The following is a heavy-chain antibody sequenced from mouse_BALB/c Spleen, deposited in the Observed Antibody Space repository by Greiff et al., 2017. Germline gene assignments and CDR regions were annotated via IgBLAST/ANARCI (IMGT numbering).Heavy chain of an antibody. Sequence: EVKVVESGGGLVQPGGSLKLSCAASGFTFSSYGMSWVRQTPDKRLELVATINSNGGSTYYPDSVKGRFTISRDNAKNTLYLQMSSLKSEDTAMYYCARDPSYGNYGRYFDVWGAGTTVTVSS. CDR2: INSNGGST. J-gene: IGHJ1*01. V-gene: IGHV5-6-3*01. CDR3: ARDPSYGNYGRYFDV. CDR1: GFTFSSYG. D-gene: IGHD2-10*02.